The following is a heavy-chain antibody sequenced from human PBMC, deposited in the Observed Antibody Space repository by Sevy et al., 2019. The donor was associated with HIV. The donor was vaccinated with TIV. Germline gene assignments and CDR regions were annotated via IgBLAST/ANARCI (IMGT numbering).Heavy chain of an antibody. D-gene: IGHD6-13*01. J-gene: IGHJ5*02. CDR1: GGSISSGGYY. V-gene: IGHV4-31*03. CDR3: ARSPLYSSSWYTWFDP. Sequence: SETLSLTCTVSGGSISSGGYYWSWIRQHPGKGLEWIGYIYYSGSTYYNPSLKSRVTISVDTSKNQFSLKLSSVTAADTAVYYCARSPLYSSSWYTWFDPWGQGTLVTVSS. CDR2: IYYSGST.